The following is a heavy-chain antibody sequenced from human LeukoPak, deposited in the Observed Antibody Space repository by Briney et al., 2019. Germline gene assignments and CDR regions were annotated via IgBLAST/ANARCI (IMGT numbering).Heavy chain of an antibody. V-gene: IGHV1-3*01. CDR3: ARDRRVTKIAAAGTGYYYGMDV. Sequence: ASVKVSCKASGYTFTSYAMHWVRQAPGQRLEWMGWINAGNGNTKYSQKFQGRVTITRDTSASTAYMELSSLRSEDTAVYYCARDRRVTKIAAAGTGYYYGMDVWGQGTTVTVSS. D-gene: IGHD6-13*01. CDR1: GYTFTSYA. CDR2: INAGNGNT. J-gene: IGHJ6*02.